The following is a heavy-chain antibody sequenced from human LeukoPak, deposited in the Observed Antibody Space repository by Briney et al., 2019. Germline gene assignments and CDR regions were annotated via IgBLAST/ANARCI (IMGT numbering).Heavy chain of an antibody. CDR3: AGVDTVMATTLGYFDL. CDR1: GGSISTHY. V-gene: IGHV4-59*11. J-gene: IGHJ2*01. Sequence: PSETLSLTCTVSGGSISTHYWSWIRQPPGKGLEWIASIYYSGSTNYNPSLKSRVTISVDTSKNQFSLNLSSVTAADTAVYYCAGVDTVMATTLGYFDLWGRGTLVTVSS. CDR2: IYYSGST. D-gene: IGHD5-18*01.